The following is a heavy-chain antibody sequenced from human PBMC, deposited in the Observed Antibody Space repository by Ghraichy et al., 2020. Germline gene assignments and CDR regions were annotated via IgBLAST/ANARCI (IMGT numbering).Heavy chain of an antibody. D-gene: IGHD6-13*01. CDR2: ISGSGGST. V-gene: IGHV3-23*01. CDR3: AKDPRIAAAGRHASFAFDI. J-gene: IGHJ3*02. Sequence: GGSLRLSCAASGFTFSSYAMSWVRQAPGKGLEWVSAISGSGGSTYYADSVKGRFTISRDNSKNTLYLQMNSLRAEDTAVYYCAKDPRIAAAGRHASFAFDIWGQGTMVTVSS. CDR1: GFTFSSYA.